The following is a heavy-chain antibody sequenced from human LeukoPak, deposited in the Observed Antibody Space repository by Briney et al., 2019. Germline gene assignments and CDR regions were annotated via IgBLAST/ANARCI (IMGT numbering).Heavy chain of an antibody. V-gene: IGHV1-18*01. J-gene: IGHJ5*02. CDR3: ARKGCTGDCYRFDP. Sequence: SVKVSCKASGYTFNTYGISWVRPAAGQRPEWMGWIYTDNGNTKYAQKFQDRVNMTTDTSTSTAYMELSSLRSDDTAVYYCARKGCTGDCYRFDPWGQGNLVIVSS. CDR1: GYTFNTYG. D-gene: IGHD2-21*02. CDR2: IYTDNGNT.